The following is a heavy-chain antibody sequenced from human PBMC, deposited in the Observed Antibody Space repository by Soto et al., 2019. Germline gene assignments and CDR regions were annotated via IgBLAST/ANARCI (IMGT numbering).Heavy chain of an antibody. CDR3: AYSWGPYAFHI. Sequence: SGPTLVHPTQTLTLPCTFSGFSLSTSGVGVGWIRQPPGKALEWLALIYWEDDKLYSPSLSGRLTITKDTSKNQVVLTMTNMDPVDTATYYCAYSWGPYAFHIWGQGTMVTVSS. J-gene: IGHJ3*02. D-gene: IGHD7-27*01. CDR1: GFSLSTSGVG. CDR2: IYWEDDK. V-gene: IGHV2-5*02.